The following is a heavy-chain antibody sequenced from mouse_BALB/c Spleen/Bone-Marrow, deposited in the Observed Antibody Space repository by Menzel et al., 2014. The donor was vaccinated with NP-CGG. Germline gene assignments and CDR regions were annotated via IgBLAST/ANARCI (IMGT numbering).Heavy chain of an antibody. V-gene: IGHV14-3*02. CDR2: IDPANGNT. J-gene: IGHJ3*01. Sequence: VQLQQSGAELVKPGASVKLSCTASGFNVKDTYMHWVKQRPEQGLEWIGRIDPANGNTKYDPKFQGKATITADTSSNPAYLQLSSLTSEDTAVYYCARGYDEGFAYWGQGTLVTVSA. CDR1: GFNVKDTY. CDR3: ARGYDEGFAY. D-gene: IGHD2-10*02.